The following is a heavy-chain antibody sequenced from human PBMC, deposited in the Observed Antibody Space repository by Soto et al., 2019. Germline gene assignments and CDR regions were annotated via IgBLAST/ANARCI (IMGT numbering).Heavy chain of an antibody. CDR3: ARAPTNFYDTSGYFGIHY. D-gene: IGHD3-22*01. V-gene: IGHV4-30-4*01. Sequence: SETLSLTCTVSGGSISSGDYYWNWIRQPPGKGLEWIGYISYSGSTYYNPSLKSRLTISVDTSKNHFSLRLSSVTAADTAVYYCARAPTNFYDTSGYFGIHYWGQGTMVTVYS. CDR2: ISYSGST. CDR1: GGSISSGDYY. J-gene: IGHJ4*02.